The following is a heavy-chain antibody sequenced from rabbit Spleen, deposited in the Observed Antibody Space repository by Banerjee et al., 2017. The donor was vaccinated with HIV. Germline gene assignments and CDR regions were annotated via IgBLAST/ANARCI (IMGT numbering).Heavy chain of an antibody. J-gene: IGHJ4*01. D-gene: IGHD4-1*01. V-gene: IGHV1S40*01. Sequence: QSLEESGGDLVKPGASLTRTCKASGVSLNDKDVMCWVRQAPGKGLEWIACINAATAKPVYATCAKGRFTISRTSSTTVTLQMSSLTAADTATYFCARDLAGVIGWNFYLWGPWTLVTVS. CDR2: INAATAKP. CDR3: ARDLAGVIGWNFYL. CDR1: GVSLNDKDV.